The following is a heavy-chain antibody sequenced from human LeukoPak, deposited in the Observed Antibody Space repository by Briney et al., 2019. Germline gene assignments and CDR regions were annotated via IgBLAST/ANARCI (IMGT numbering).Heavy chain of an antibody. CDR3: ARDLNLPDAPDI. J-gene: IGHJ3*02. CDR2: AWYDGGNK. CDR1: GFTFRNYG. Sequence: PPGGSLRLSCAASGFTFRNYGMHWVRQAPGKGLEWVAVAWYDGGNKFYTDSVKGRFTASRDNFKNTLYLQMNSLRVEDTAVYYRARDLNLPDAPDIWGQGTTVTVSS. V-gene: IGHV3-33*01. D-gene: IGHD1-14*01.